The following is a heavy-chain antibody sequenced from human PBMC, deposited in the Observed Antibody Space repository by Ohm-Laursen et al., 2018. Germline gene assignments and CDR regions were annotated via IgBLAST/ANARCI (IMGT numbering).Heavy chain of an antibody. CDR3: ARDGAAARAFDY. J-gene: IGHJ4*02. CDR1: GGSISSYY. CDR2: IYTSGST. Sequence: SETLSLTCTVSGGSISSYYWSWIRQPAGRGLEWIGRIYTSGSTSYNPSLKSRVTMSVDTSKNQFSLKLSSVTAADTAVYYCARDGAAARAFDYWGQGTLVTVSS. D-gene: IGHD6-13*01. V-gene: IGHV4-4*07.